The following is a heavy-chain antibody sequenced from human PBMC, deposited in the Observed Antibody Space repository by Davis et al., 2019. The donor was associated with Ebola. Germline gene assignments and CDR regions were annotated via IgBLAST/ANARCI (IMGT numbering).Heavy chain of an antibody. J-gene: IGHJ6*02. CDR3: TKDLADIVVVPAAADYGMDV. V-gene: IGHV3-23*01. Sequence: GESLKISCAASGFTFSNAWMNWVRQAPGKGLEWVSAISGSGGSTYYADSVKGRFTISRDNSKNTLYLQMNSLRAEDTAVYYCTKDLADIVVVPAAADYGMDVWGQGTTVTVSS. D-gene: IGHD2-2*01. CDR1: GFTFSNAW. CDR2: ISGSGGST.